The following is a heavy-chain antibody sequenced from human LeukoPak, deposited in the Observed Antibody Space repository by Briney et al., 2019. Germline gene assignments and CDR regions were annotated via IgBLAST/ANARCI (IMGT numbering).Heavy chain of an antibody. CDR1: GFTFSGFW. Sequence: GGSLRLSCAASGFTFSGFWMHWARQTPGKGLVGVSRINSDGSSTNYADSVKGRFTISRDNAKNSLYLQMNSLRAEDTAVYYCAELGITMIGGVWGKGTTVTISS. J-gene: IGHJ6*04. V-gene: IGHV3-74*01. CDR3: AELGITMIGGV. D-gene: IGHD3-10*02. CDR2: INSDGSST.